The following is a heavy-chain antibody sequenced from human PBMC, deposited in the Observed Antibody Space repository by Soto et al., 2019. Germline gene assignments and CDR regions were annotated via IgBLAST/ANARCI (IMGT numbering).Heavy chain of an antibody. Sequence: ASVKVSCKGSGYTFTGHYMHWVRQAPGQGLEWMGWINPNTGGTNYAQKFQGWVTVTRDTSISTAYMELSRLKSDDTAVYYCAREGAMTLRMHYALSLWGPGSMVTVSS. CDR3: AREGAMTLRMHYALSL. D-gene: IGHD3-16*01. CDR2: INPNTGGT. V-gene: IGHV1-2*04. CDR1: GYTFTGHY. J-gene: IGHJ3*01.